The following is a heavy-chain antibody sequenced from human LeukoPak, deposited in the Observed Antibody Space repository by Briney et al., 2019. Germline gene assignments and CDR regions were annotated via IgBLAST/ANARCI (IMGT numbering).Heavy chain of an antibody. CDR3: ARDDRRIAVAGTPYNY. CDR2: INPNSGGT. J-gene: IGHJ4*02. CDR1: GYTFTGYY. V-gene: IGHV1-2*02. D-gene: IGHD6-19*01. Sequence: ASVKVSFKASGYTFTGYYMHWVRQAPGQGLEWMGWINPNSGGTNYAQKFQGRVTMTRDTSISTAYMELSRLRSDDTAVYYCARDDRRIAVAGTPYNYWGQGTLVTVSS.